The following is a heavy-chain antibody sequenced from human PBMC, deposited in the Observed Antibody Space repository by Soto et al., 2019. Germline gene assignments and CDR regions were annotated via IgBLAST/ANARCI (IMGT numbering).Heavy chain of an antibody. J-gene: IGHJ6*02. V-gene: IGHV3-64D*06. CDR3: VKDMGQAAVGIRYPYGLDV. Sequence: PGGSLRLSCSGSGFTVSSFGMHWVRQAPGEGLEHVSTLSSNGIGTYYADSVKGRFTSSRDTSKNTLYLQMSSLRTEDTAVYYCVKDMGQAAVGIRYPYGLDVWGLGTTVTVSS. CDR2: LSSNGIGT. D-gene: IGHD6-13*01. CDR1: GFTVSSFG.